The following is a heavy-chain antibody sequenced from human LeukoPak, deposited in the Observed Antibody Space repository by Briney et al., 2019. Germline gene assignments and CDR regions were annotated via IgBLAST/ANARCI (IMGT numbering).Heavy chain of an antibody. CDR3: ARDDSSSWYVYYYYGMDV. V-gene: IGHV1-8*01. J-gene: IGHJ6*02. CDR1: GYTFTSYD. Sequence: ASVKVSCKASGYTFTSYDINWVRQATGQGLEWMGWMNPNSGNTGYAQKFQGRVTTTRNTSISTAYMELSSLRSEDTAVYYCARDDSSSWYVYYYYGMDVWGQGTTVTVSS. CDR2: MNPNSGNT. D-gene: IGHD6-13*01.